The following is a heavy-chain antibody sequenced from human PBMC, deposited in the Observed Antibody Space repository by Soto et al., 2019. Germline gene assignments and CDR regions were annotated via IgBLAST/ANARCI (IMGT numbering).Heavy chain of an antibody. V-gene: IGHV1-69*01. D-gene: IGHD2-8*01. J-gene: IGHJ4*02. CDR2: IIPIFGIP. CDR3: TSGHGFNGASFDY. CDR1: GGTFSSYS. Sequence: QVQLVQSGAEVKKPGSSVKVSCKTSGGTFSSYSVSWVRQAPGQGLEWMGGIIPIFGIPTYAQKFQVRVTISADESTSTASMELSGLRSEDTAIYYCTSGHGFNGASFDYWGQGTLVTVSS.